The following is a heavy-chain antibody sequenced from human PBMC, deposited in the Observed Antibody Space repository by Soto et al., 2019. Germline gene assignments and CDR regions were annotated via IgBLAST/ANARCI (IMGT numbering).Heavy chain of an antibody. J-gene: IGHJ4*02. CDR1: GYTFTSYG. D-gene: IGHD6-13*01. CDR3: ARDAAAGLNDY. V-gene: IGHV1-18*01. Sequence: QVQLVQSGAEVKKPGASVKVSCKASGYTFTSYGISWVRQAPGQGLEWMGWISAYNGNTKYVQKSQXXVTITTDTSTSTAYMELRSLRSDDTAVYYCARDAAAGLNDYWGQGTLVTVSS. CDR2: ISAYNGNT.